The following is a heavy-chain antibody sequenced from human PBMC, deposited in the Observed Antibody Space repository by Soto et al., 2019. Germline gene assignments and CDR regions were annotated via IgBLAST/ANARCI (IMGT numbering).Heavy chain of an antibody. CDR2: ISGSDGGA. J-gene: IGHJ4*02. CDR1: ELSSSNHA. CDR3: ASGGLHGYTNGGLSYFHS. Sequence: EVHLLESGGGMVQPGGSLRLSCAASELSSSNHAMTWVRQAPGKGLEWVSGISGSDGGAYYADAVKGRFTISRDKSRSTLYLQMNSVRVEDTAVYYCASGGLHGYTNGGLSYFHSWGQGTLVTVSS. D-gene: IGHD5-18*01. V-gene: IGHV3-23*01.